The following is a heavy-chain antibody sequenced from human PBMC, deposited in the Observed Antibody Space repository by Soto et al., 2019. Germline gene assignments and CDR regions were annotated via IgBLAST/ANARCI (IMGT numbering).Heavy chain of an antibody. D-gene: IGHD3-22*01. CDR1: GFTFSSYS. V-gene: IGHV3-21*01. Sequence: GGSRLSCAASGFTFSSYSMNWVRQAPGKGLEWVSSISSSSSYIYYADSVKGRFTISRDNAKNSLYLQMNSLRAEDTAVYYCARDRYYYDSSGLDAFDIWGQGTMVTVSS. CDR2: ISSSSSYI. J-gene: IGHJ3*02. CDR3: ARDRYYYDSSGLDAFDI.